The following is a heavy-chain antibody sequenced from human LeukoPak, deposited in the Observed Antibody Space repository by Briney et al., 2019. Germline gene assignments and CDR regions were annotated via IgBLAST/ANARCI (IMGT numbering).Heavy chain of an antibody. Sequence: SETLSLTCAVSGYSIKSGYCWGWIRQPPGKGREWIGSIYHSGSAYYNPSLKSRVTISVDTSKNQFSLKLSSVTAADTAVYYCARVATTTNPPQRPFDYWGQGTLVTVSS. V-gene: IGHV4-38-2*01. CDR2: IYHSGSA. CDR3: ARVATTTNPPQRPFDY. CDR1: GYSIKSGYC. D-gene: IGHD5-12*01. J-gene: IGHJ4*02.